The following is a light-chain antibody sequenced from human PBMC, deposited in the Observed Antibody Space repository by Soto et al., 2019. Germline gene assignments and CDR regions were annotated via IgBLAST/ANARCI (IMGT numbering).Light chain of an antibody. V-gene: IGLV1-40*01. J-gene: IGLJ3*02. CDR3: QSYDSRLSGWV. CDR2: GNS. CDR1: SYNIGAGYD. Sequence: QAVVTQPPSVSGAPGQRVTISCTGSSYNIGAGYDVHWYQQLPGTAPKLLIYGNSNRPSGVPDRFSGSKSGTSASLAITGLQAEDEADYYCQSYDSRLSGWVFGGGTKVTVL.